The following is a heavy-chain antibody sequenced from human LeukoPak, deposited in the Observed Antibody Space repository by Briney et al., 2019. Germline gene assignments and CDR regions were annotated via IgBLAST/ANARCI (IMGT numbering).Heavy chain of an antibody. J-gene: IGHJ6*03. CDR1: GGSISSSSYY. CDR3: ARRPNMAARRASYYYYYMDV. Sequence: KPSETLSLTCTVSGGSISSSSYYWGWIRQPPGKGLEWIGSIYYSGNTYYNPSLKSRVTISVDTSKNQFSLKLSSVTAADTAVYYCARRPNMAARRASYYYYYMDVWGKGTTVTVSS. D-gene: IGHD6-6*01. V-gene: IGHV4-39*01. CDR2: IYYSGNT.